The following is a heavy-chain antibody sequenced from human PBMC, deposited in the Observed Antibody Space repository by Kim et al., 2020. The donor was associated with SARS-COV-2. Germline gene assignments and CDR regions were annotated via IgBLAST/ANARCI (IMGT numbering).Heavy chain of an antibody. J-gene: IGHJ6*02. CDR1: GYTFTSYD. CDR2: MNPNSGNT. CDR3: ARVYFDWLLFDYYYYGMDV. Sequence: ASVKVSCKASGYTFTSYDINGVRQATGQGLEWMGWMNPNSGNTGYAQKFQGRVTMTRNTSISTAYMELSSLRSEDTAVYYCARVYFDWLLFDYYYYGMDVWGQGTTVTVSS. V-gene: IGHV1-8*01. D-gene: IGHD3-9*01.